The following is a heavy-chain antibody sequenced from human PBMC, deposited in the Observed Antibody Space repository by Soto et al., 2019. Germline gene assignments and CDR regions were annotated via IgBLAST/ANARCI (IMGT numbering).Heavy chain of an antibody. J-gene: IGHJ4*02. V-gene: IGHV3-43D*04. CDR1: GFDFEDFA. D-gene: IGHD3-22*01. CDR3: AKALYYYDSSPLDH. Sequence: LRLSCAAAGFDFEDFAMHWVRQAPGKGLEWVSLINSDGTDSYYMDSVRGRFTISRDNGKNSLYLQMDRLRPEDTAFYFCAKALYYYDSSPLDHWGQGTLVTVSS. CDR2: INSDGTDS.